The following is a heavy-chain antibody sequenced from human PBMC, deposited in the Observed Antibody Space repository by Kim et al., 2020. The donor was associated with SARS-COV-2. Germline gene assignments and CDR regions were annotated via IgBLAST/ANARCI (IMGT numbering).Heavy chain of an antibody. CDR1: GGSISSSSYY. J-gene: IGHJ6*02. Sequence: SETLSLTCTVCGGSISSSSYYWGWIRQPPGKGLEWIGSIYYSGSTYYNPSLKSRVTISVDTSKNQFSLKLSSVTAADTAVYYCARRLGGWRNYGMDVWGQGTTVTVSS. V-gene: IGHV4-39*01. D-gene: IGHD6-19*01. CDR2: IYYSGST. CDR3: ARRLGGWRNYGMDV.